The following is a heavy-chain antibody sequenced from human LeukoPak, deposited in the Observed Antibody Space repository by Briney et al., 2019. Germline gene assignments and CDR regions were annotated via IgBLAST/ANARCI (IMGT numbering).Heavy chain of an antibody. J-gene: IGHJ6*02. CDR2: IVPILGIA. CDR3: ASDFIAVAGTAPPQFYYYYYGMDV. D-gene: IGHD6-19*01. V-gene: IGHV1-69*04. Sequence: SVKVSCKASGGTFSSYAISWVRQAPGQGLEWMGRIVPILGIANYAQKFQGRVTITADKSTSTAYMELSSLRSEDTAVYYCASDFIAVAGTAPPQFYYYYYGMDVWGQGTTVTVSS. CDR1: GGTFSSYA.